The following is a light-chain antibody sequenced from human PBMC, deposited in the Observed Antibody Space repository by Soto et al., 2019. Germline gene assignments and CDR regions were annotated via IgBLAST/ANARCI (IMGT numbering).Light chain of an antibody. J-gene: IGLJ2*01. CDR1: SSDVGGYNY. V-gene: IGLV2-14*01. CDR3: SSYTGGSTLVI. Sequence: QSALTQPASVSGSPGQSITISCTGTSSDVGGYNYVSWYQQHPGKAPKLMIFDVTNRPSGVSNRFSGSKSGNTASLTISGLRAEDEADYYCSSYTGGSTLVIFGGGTKLTVL. CDR2: DVT.